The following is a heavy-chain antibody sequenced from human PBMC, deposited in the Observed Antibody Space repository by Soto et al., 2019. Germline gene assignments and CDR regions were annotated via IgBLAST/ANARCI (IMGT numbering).Heavy chain of an antibody. D-gene: IGHD2-15*01. CDR2: IYYSGST. J-gene: IGHJ4*02. Sequence: SETLSLTCTVSGISVSTSDYYWGWVRQPPGKGLDWIGNIYYSGSTFYNPSLRSRVTLSVDTSKNQFSLRLNSVTVADTAVYFCAGFVVPASRNSDFDYWGQGTPVTV. V-gene: IGHV4-39*01. CDR3: AGFVVPASRNSDFDY. CDR1: GISVSTSDYY.